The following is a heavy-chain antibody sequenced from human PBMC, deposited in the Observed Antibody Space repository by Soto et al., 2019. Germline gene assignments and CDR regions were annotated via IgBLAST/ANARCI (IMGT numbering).Heavy chain of an antibody. J-gene: IGHJ6*02. V-gene: IGHV5-51*01. CDR3: ARLITMVRGVDYGMEV. CDR1: GYTFTSYW. CDR2: IYPGDSDT. Sequence: PVESRRISCKGSGYTFTSYWIGWVRQMPGKGLEWIGIIYPGDSDTRYSPSFQGQVTISADKSISTAYLQWSSLKASDTAMYYCARLITMVRGVDYGMEVWGQGTTVNVSS. D-gene: IGHD3-10*01.